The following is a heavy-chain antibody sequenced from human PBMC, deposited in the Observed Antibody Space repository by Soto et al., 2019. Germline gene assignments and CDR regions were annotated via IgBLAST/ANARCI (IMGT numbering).Heavy chain of an antibody. CDR1: GYTFTSYG. CDR2: ISAYNGNT. J-gene: IGHJ5*02. D-gene: IGHD2-2*01. V-gene: IGHV1-18*04. Sequence: ASVEVSCKASGYTFTSYGISWVRQAPGQGLEWMGWISAYNGNTNYAQKLQGRVTMTTDTSTSTAYMERRSLRSDDTAVYYGARPHEYQLLELDPWGQGTLVTVSS. CDR3: ARPHEYQLLELDP.